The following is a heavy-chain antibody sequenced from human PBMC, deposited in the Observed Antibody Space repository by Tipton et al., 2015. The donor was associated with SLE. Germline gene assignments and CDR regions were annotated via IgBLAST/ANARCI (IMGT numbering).Heavy chain of an antibody. J-gene: IGHJ6*02. V-gene: IGHV4-4*07. CDR2: IYTSGST. CDR1: GGSISSYY. Sequence: LRLSCTVSGGSISSYYWSWIRQPAGKGLEWIGRIYTSGSTNYNPSLKSRVTMSVDTSKNQFSLKLSSVTAADTAVYYCARGGAYYYYGMDVWGQGTTVTVSS. CDR3: ARGGAYYYYGMDV. D-gene: IGHD3-16*01.